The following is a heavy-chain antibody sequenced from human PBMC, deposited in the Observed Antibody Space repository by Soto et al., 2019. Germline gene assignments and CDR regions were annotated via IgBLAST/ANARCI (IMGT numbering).Heavy chain of an antibody. CDR2: IHYSGST. Sequence: SSSLSLAITVSGGSIIGSVWSWIRQTPGKILAWIGYIHYSGSTNYTPSLKSLVTMSVDSAKNQFSLELNSVSAADTAVYCWAKYCRTDAEGYSFDYWGQGAMVTVSS. J-gene: IGHJ4*02. CDR1: GGSIIGSV. D-gene: IGHD2-15*01. V-gene: IGHV4-59*01. CDR3: AKYCRTDAEGYSFDY.